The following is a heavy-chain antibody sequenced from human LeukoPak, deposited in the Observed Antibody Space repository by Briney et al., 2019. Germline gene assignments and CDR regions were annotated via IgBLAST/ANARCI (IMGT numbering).Heavy chain of an antibody. V-gene: IGHV3-30*02. CDR1: GFTFNNFG. D-gene: IGHD2-2*01. CDR2: IQYNGNNK. J-gene: IGHJ3*02. CDR3: ASVYCSGTSCMRGAFDI. Sequence: GGSLRLSCAASGFTFNNFGMHWVRQAPGKGLEWVTFIQYNGNNKYYADSVKGRFTISRDNSKNMLYLQMNSLRAEDTAIYYCASVYCSGTSCMRGAFDIWGQGTMVTVSS.